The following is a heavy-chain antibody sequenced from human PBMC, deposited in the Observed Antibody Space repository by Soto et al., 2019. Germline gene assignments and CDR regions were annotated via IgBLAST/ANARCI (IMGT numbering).Heavy chain of an antibody. CDR1: GASIRTYS. Sequence: SETLSLTRTVSGASIRTYSWSWIRQSAGKGLEWIGHMYTNGRTNYIPSLKSRITMSVDTSKNQFSLNLKFVTAADTAVYFCAKDQSGAADIWGQGTMVTVSS. J-gene: IGHJ3*02. CDR2: MYTNGRT. V-gene: IGHV4-4*07. CDR3: AKDQSGAADI. D-gene: IGHD7-27*01.